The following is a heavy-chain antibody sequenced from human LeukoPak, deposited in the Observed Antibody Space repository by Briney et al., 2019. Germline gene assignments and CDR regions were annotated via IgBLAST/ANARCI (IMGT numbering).Heavy chain of an antibody. CDR2: INHSGST. CDR3: ARGLTDYDFWSGYYSAPWYFDY. V-gene: IGHV4-34*01. J-gene: IGHJ4*02. D-gene: IGHD3-3*01. CDR1: GGSFSGYY. Sequence: SETLSLTCAVYGGSFSGYYWSWIRQPPGKGLEWIGEINHSGSTNYNPSLKSRVTISVDTSKNQFSLKLSSVTAADTAVYYCARGLTDYDFWSGYYSAPWYFDYWGQGTMVTVSS.